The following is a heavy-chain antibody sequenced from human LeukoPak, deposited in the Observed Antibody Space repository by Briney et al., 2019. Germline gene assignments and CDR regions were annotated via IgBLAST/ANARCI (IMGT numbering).Heavy chain of an antibody. D-gene: IGHD4-17*01. CDR2: ISSRATTI. CDR1: GYTFSSYG. CDR3: ARVMRGTVTKAVFDY. Sequence: GGSLRLSCAASGYTFSSYGMNWVRQSPGKGLEWVSYISSRATTIYYADSVKGRFTISRDNAKNSLYLQMISLRAEDTAVYYRARVMRGTVTKAVFDYWGHGTLVTVSS. V-gene: IGHV3-48*03. J-gene: IGHJ4*01.